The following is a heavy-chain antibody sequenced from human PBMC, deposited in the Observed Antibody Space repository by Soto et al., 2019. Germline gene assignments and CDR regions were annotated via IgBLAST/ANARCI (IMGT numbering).Heavy chain of an antibody. V-gene: IGHV3-23*01. J-gene: IGHJ4*02. CDR1: GFTFDDYA. D-gene: IGHD3-10*01. CDR2: ISWNSGST. CDR3: AKRNYGSEFDY. Sequence: GGSLRLSCAASGFTFDDYAMHWVRQAPGRGLEWVSGISWNSGSTYYADSVKGRFTISRDNSKNTLYLQMNSLRAEDTAVYYCAKRNYGSEFDYWGQGTLVTVSS.